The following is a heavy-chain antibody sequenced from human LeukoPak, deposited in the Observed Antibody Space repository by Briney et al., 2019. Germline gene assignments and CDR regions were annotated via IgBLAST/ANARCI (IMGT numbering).Heavy chain of an antibody. D-gene: IGHD6-13*01. CDR1: GGSISSGGYY. CDR3: ARVMAAGYSSSWANNWFDP. V-gene: IGHV4-30-2*01. Sequence: SQTLSLTCTVSGGSISSGGYYWSWIRQPPGKGLEWIGYIYHSGSTYYNPSLKSRVTISVDTSKNQFSLKLSSVTAADTAVYYCARVMAAGYSSSWANNWFDPWGQGTLVTVSS. J-gene: IGHJ5*02. CDR2: IYHSGST.